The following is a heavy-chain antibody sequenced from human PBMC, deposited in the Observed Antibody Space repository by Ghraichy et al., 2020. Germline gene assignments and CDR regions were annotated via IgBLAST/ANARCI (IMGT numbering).Heavy chain of an antibody. CDR3: ARLPLPRRAAVGDWYFDL. Sequence: LSLTCDGSGFSFSDYSMIWVRLTPRKALEWVSYITGSSITIFYTDSVKGRFTISRDNAKNSLYLQMNSLRAEDTAVYYCARLPLPRRAAVGDWYFDLWGRGTLVTVSS. V-gene: IGHV3-48*01. CDR1: GFSFSDYS. D-gene: IGHD6-13*01. CDR2: ITGSSITI. J-gene: IGHJ2*01.